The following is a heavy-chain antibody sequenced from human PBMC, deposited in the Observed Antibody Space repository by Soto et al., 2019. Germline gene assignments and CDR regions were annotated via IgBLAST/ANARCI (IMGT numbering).Heavy chain of an antibody. Sequence: QVQLVQSGAEVKKPGSSVKVSCKASGYTFTSHGISWVRPAPGQGLEWMGWINAHNGNTNYAQKFHGRVTMTTDTSTSTGYMELRSLRSDDTGVYSCSRDVGYGLIDYWGQGTLVTVSS. J-gene: IGHJ4*02. D-gene: IGHD5-18*01. CDR2: INAHNGNT. V-gene: IGHV1-18*01. CDR1: GYTFTSHG. CDR3: SRDVGYGLIDY.